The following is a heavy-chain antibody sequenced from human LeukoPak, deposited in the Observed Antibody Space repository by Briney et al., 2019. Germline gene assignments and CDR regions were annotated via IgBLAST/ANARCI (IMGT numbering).Heavy chain of an antibody. CDR2: INAGNGNT. CDR3: ARDRNYYDSSSYYDDAFNI. J-gene: IGHJ3*02. V-gene: IGHV1-3*01. D-gene: IGHD3-22*01. Sequence: ASVKVFCKASGYTFTNYAMHWVRQAPGQRLEWMGWINAGNGNTKFSQKFQGRVTITRDTSATTTYMELSSLRSEDTAVYYCARDRNYYDSSSYYDDAFNIWGQGTMVTVSS. CDR1: GYTFTNYA.